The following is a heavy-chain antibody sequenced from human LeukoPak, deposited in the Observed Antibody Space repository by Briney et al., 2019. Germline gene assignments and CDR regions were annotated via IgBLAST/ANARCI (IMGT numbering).Heavy chain of an antibody. D-gene: IGHD3-22*01. CDR1: GFTVSSNY. J-gene: IGHJ1*01. CDR2: ISSSGSTI. V-gene: IGHV3-48*03. CDR3: VVGDYYDSSGYYRAFQH. Sequence: HPGGSLRLSCAASGFTVSSNYMSWVRQAPGKGLEWVSYISSSGSTIYYADSVKGRFTISRDNAKNSLYLQMNSLRAEDTAVYYCVVGDYYDSSGYYRAFQHWGQGTLVTVSS.